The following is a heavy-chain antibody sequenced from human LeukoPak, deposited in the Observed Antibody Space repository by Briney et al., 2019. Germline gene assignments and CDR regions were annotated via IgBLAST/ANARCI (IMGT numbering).Heavy chain of an antibody. CDR2: IYSSGST. Sequence: SETLSLTCTVSGGSISPYYWSWIRQPPGKGLEWIGYIYSSGSTNYNPSLKSRVTISVDTSRNQFSLKLSSVTAADTAVYYCARRDSSGYYSAWGQGTLVTVSS. CDR3: ARRDSSGYYSA. V-gene: IGHV4-59*08. D-gene: IGHD3-22*01. J-gene: IGHJ4*02. CDR1: GGSISPYY.